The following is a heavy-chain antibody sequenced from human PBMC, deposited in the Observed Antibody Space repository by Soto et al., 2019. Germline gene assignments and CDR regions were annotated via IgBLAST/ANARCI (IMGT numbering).Heavy chain of an antibody. CDR2: TRNKANSYIT. V-gene: IGHV3-72*01. CDR3: ARRMKGEFDALDI. D-gene: IGHD3-16*01. CDR1: GFTFSDHH. J-gene: IGHJ3*02. Sequence: EVQLVESGGTLVQPGGSLRLSCAVSGFTFSDHHMDWVRQAPGKGLEWVGLTRNKANSYITEYAASVKGRFVISRDDSKDSLHLQMNSLKTEDTAVYYCARRMKGEFDALDIWGQGTVVTVSS.